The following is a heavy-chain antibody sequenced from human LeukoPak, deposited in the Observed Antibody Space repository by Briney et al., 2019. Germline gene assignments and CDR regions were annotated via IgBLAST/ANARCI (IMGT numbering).Heavy chain of an antibody. J-gene: IGHJ4*02. V-gene: IGHV4-4*02. CDR3: ARGPHYYGSGSYYMGFDY. Sequence: SETLSLTCSVSGGSISSSNWWSWVRQPPGKGLEWIGEIYHSGSTNSNPSLKSRVTISVDKSKNQFSLKLNSVTAADTAVYYCARGPHYYGSGSYYMGFDYWGQGTLVTVSS. CDR1: GGSISSSNW. CDR2: IYHSGST. D-gene: IGHD3-10*01.